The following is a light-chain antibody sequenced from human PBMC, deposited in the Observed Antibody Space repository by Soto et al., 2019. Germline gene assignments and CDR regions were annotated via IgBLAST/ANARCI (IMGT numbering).Light chain of an antibody. V-gene: IGKV1-5*03. J-gene: IGKJ1*01. Sequence: DIQMTQSPSTLSASVGDRVTIPCRASQSINNYLAWYQQKPGKAPKPLIYKASSLESGVPSRFSGSGSGTEFTLTISSLQPDDFATYYCQHYHSSPWTFGQGTKVDIK. CDR2: KAS. CDR3: QHYHSSPWT. CDR1: QSINNY.